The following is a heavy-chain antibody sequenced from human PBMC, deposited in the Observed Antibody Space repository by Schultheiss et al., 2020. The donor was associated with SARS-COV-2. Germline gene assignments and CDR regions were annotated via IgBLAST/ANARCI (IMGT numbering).Heavy chain of an antibody. CDR3: ARGGYCSGGSCSSRPFGY. V-gene: IGHV4-34*01. Sequence: SETLSLTCAVYGGSFSSYYWSWIRQPAGKGLEWIGEINHSGSTNYNPSLKSRVTISVDTSKNHFSLKLSSVTAADTAVYYCARGGYCSGGSCSSRPFGYWGQGTLVTVSS. J-gene: IGHJ4*02. CDR2: INHSGST. CDR1: GGSFSSYY. D-gene: IGHD2-15*01.